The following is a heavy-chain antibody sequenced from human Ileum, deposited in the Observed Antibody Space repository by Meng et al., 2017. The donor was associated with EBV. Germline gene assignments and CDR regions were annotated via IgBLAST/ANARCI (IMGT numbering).Heavy chain of an antibody. V-gene: IGHV4-30-2*01. D-gene: IGHD4-23*01. J-gene: IGHJ4*02. CDR3: ARAHPVVYFFDY. CDR2: IQHSGST. Sequence: QLQGSGSGLVKPSQTLSPTWPVSGGSISSGGHSWSWIRQPPGKGLEWIGDIQHSGSTYYNPSLKSRVTISVDRSRNQFSLKLSSVTAADTAVYYCARAHPVVYFFDYWGQGTLVTVSS. CDR1: GGSISSGGHS.